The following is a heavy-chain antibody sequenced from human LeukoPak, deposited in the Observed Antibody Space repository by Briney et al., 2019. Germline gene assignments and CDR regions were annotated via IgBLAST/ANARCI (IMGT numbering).Heavy chain of an antibody. J-gene: IGHJ5*02. CDR2: ISGTT. D-gene: IGHD7-27*01. Sequence: GGSLRLSCAASGFTFTNYAMNWVRQAPGKGLEWVSTISGTTYYADSVKGRFSISRDNSKSTLFLQMNNLRAEDTAVYYCAKVGTGVVNWFDPWGQGTLVTVSS. V-gene: IGHV3-23*01. CDR1: GFTFTNYA. CDR3: AKVGTGVVNWFDP.